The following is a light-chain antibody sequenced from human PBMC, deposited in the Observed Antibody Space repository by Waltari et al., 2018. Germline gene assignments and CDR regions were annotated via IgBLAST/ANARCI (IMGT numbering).Light chain of an antibody. CDR2: GVS. J-gene: IGLJ2*01. CDR1: SSDVGAYNF. CDR3: CSYTTSSTFL. Sequence: QSAPTQPPSVSGSPGQSVTISCTGTSSDVGAYNFVSWYQLHPGKAPKLMIYGVSNRPSGVSDRFSGSKSGNTASLTISGLRAEDEADYYCCSYTTSSTFLFGGGTRLTVL. V-gene: IGLV2-14*01.